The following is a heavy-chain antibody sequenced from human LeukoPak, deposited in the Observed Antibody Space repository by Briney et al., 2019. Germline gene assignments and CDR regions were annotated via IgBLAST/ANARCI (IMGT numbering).Heavy chain of an antibody. V-gene: IGHV1-69*13. D-gene: IGHD5-12*01. J-gene: IGHJ4*02. CDR2: IIPIFGTA. CDR3: ASGLGTLPYDDY. CDR1: GGTFSSYA. Sequence: ASVKVSCKASGGTFSSYAISWVRQAPGQGLEWMGGIIPIFGTANYAQKFQGRVTITADESTSTAYMELSSLRSEDTAVYYCASGLGTLPYDDYWGQGTLVTVSS.